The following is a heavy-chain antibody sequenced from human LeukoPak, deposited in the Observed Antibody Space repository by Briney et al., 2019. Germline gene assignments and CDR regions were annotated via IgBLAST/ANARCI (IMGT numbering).Heavy chain of an antibody. Sequence: PGGSLRLSWSGSGFTSNIYGMTWVRQAPGKGLEWVSGISGSGGSTYYADSVKGRFTISRDNSKNTLYLQMNSLRVEDTAVYYCAKSTSMVPVTTFDYWGQGTLVTVSS. CDR1: GFTSNIYG. J-gene: IGHJ4*02. CDR2: ISGSGGST. V-gene: IGHV3-23*01. CDR3: AKSTSMVPVTTFDY. D-gene: IGHD4-11*01.